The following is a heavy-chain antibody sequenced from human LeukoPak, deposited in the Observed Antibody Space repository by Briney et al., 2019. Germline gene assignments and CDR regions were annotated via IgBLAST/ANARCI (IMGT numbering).Heavy chain of an antibody. J-gene: IGHJ4*02. CDR2: IYYSGST. CDR3: AREIGEGYFDY. V-gene: IGHV4-59*01. Sequence: SSETLSLTCTVSGGSISSYYWSWIRQPPGKGLEWIGYIYYSGSTNYNPSLKSRVTISVDTSKNQFSLKLSSVTAADTAVYYCAREIGEGYFDYWGQGTLVTVSS. D-gene: IGHD3-10*01. CDR1: GGSISSYY.